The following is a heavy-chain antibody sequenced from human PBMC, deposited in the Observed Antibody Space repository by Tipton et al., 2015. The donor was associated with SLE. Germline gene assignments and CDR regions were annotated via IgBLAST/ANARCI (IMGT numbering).Heavy chain of an antibody. CDR1: GDSIRSSGYF. Sequence: TLSLTCTVSGDSIRSSGYFWGWIRQPPGKGLEWIGSIFHIGNTYYNPSLKSRVTISVDRSKNQFSLKLNSVTAADTAVYYCARGTGYRWGYWGQGALVTVSS. J-gene: IGHJ4*02. CDR2: IFHIGNT. V-gene: IGHV4-39*07. CDR3: ARGTGYRWGY. D-gene: IGHD2-8*02.